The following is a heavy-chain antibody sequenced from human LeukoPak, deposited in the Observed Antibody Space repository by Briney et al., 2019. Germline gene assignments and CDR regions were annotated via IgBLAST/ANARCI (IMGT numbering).Heavy chain of an antibody. CDR2: IFYTGST. V-gene: IGHV4-39*01. Sequence: SETLSLTCTVSGDSIGSSTYYWGWIRQPPGKGLEWIANIFYTGSTYYNPSLKSRVTMSVDTSKNQHSLRLTSVTAADTAVYYCARIYCSSTSCYFDPWGQGTLVTVSS. D-gene: IGHD2-2*01. J-gene: IGHJ5*02. CDR3: ARIYCSSTSCYFDP. CDR1: GDSIGSSTYY.